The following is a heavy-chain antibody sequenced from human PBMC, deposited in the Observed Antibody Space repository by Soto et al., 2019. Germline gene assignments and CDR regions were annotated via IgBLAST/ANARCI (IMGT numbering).Heavy chain of an antibody. D-gene: IGHD5-18*01. J-gene: IGHJ4*02. CDR2: IYYSGST. CDR1: GGSISSYY. V-gene: IGHV4-59*08. Sequence: QVQLQESGPGLVKPSETLSLTCTVSGGSISSYYWSWIRQPPGKGLEWIGYIYYSGSTNYNPSLKSRVTISVATSKNRFSPMLSSVTAADTAVYCCARRYGSCFDYWGQGTLVTVSS. CDR3: ARRYGSCFDY.